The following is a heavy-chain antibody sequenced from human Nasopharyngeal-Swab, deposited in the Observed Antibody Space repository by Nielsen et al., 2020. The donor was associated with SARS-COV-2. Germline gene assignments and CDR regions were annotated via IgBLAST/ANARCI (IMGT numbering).Heavy chain of an antibody. V-gene: IGHV3-23*01. J-gene: IGHJ4*02. CDR3: AKEDGIVGATRDFGAY. CDR2: ISGSGGST. D-gene: IGHD1-26*01. Sequence: WIRQPPGKGLEWVSAISGSGGSTYYADSVKGRFTISRDNSKNTLYLQMNSLGAEDTAVYYCAKEDGIVGATRDFGAYWGQGTLVTVSS.